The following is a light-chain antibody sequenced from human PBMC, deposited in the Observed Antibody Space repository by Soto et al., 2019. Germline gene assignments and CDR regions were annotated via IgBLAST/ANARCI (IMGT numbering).Light chain of an antibody. CDR1: QSLLHSDGYNY. CDR2: LGS. V-gene: IGKV2-28*01. J-gene: IGKJ1*01. CDR3: MQALQTPWT. Sequence: DIVMTQSPLSLPVTPGEPASISCRSSQSLLHSDGYNYLDWYLQKPGQSPQLLICLGSNRASGVPDRFSGRGSGTEFTLTISRVEAEDFGVYYCMQALQTPWTFGQGTQVEI.